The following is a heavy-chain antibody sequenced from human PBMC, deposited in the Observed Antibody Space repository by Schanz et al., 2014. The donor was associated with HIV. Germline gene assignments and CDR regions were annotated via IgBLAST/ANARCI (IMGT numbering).Heavy chain of an antibody. CDR2: INPNTGGT. V-gene: IGHV1-2*02. Sequence: QVQLVQSGAEVKKPGASVKVSCKASGYTFTGYYIHWVRQAPGQGLEWMGWINPNTGGTNFAQKFQGKVPKTKDRATSTVYMEPSSLRSEDTAIYYCARDPPYCSSTNCYMEYYFYSFAMDVWGQGTTVTVSS. D-gene: IGHD2-2*01. J-gene: IGHJ6*02. CDR3: ARDPPYCSSTNCYMEYYFYSFAMDV. CDR1: GYTFTGYY.